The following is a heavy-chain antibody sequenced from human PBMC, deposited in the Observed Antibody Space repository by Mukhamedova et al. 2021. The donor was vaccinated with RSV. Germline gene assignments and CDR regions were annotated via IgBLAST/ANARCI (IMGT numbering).Heavy chain of an antibody. D-gene: IGHD2-8*01. CDR3: AKDPRWAPLVYY. V-gene: IGHV3-30*02. CDR2: IQYDGSKI. J-gene: IGHJ4*02. Sequence: VRQAPGKGLEWVAFIQYDGSKIYYADSVKGRFTISRDNSKNTLYLQMNSLRAEDTAVYYCAKDPRWAPLVYYWGQGTLVTVSS.